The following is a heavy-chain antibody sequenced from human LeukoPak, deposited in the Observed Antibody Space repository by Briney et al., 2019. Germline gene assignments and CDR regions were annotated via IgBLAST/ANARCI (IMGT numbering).Heavy chain of an antibody. J-gene: IGHJ3*02. D-gene: IGHD3-16*01. CDR1: GFTFSSYA. CDR3: ARSSPLGGYAFDI. CDR2: ISSNGGST. V-gene: IGHV3-64*02. Sequence: GGSLRLSCAASGFTFSSYAMHWVRQAPGKGLEYVSAISSNGGSTYYADSVKGRFTISSDNSKNTLYLQMGSLRAEDMAVYYCARSSPLGGYAFDIWGQGTMVTVSS.